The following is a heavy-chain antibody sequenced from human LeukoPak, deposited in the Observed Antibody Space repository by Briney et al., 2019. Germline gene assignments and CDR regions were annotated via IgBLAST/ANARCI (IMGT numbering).Heavy chain of an antibody. V-gene: IGHV4-34*01. CDR3: ARGGTYGHY. Sequence: SETLSLTCAVYGGSFSGYYWSWIRQPPGKGLEWIGEINHSGSTNYNPSLKSRATVSVDTSKNQISLKLSSVTAADTAFYYCARGGTYGHYWGQGTQVTVSS. J-gene: IGHJ4*02. CDR1: GGSFSGYY. D-gene: IGHD3-10*01. CDR2: INHSGST.